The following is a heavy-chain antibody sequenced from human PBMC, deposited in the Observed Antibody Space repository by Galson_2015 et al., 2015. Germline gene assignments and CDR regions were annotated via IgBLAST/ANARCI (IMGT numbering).Heavy chain of an antibody. J-gene: IGHJ3*02. CDR3: ARETLGYCSGGSCYRARAFDI. CDR1: GGSISSYY. Sequence: SETLSLTCTVSGGSISSYYWSWIRQPPGKGLEWIGYIYYSGSTNYNPSLKSRVTISVDTSKNQFSLKLSSVTAADTAVYYCARETLGYCSGGSCYRARAFDIWGQGTMVTVSS. V-gene: IGHV4-59*01. CDR2: IYYSGST. D-gene: IGHD2-15*01.